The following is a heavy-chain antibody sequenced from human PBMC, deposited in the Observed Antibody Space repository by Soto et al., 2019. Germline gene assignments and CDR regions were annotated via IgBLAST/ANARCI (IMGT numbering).Heavy chain of an antibody. CDR2: IVVGSGNT. D-gene: IGHD4-17*01. V-gene: IGHV1-58*01. CDR1: GFTFTSSA. J-gene: IGHJ6*02. Sequence: SVKVSCKASGFTFTSSAVQWVRQARGQRLEWVGWIVVGSGNTNYAQKFQERVTITRDMSTSTAYMELSSLRSEDTAVYYCAADLSYGDYAPYYYYGMDVWGQGTTVTVSS. CDR3: AADLSYGDYAPYYYYGMDV.